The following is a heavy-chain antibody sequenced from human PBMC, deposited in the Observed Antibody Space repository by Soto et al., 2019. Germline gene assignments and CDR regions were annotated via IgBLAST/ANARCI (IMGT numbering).Heavy chain of an antibody. D-gene: IGHD3-16*01. J-gene: IGHJ4*01. Sequence: ASVKVSCKASGYTFTIYCISRVRQAPGQGLEWMGWISAYNVNTNYAQKLQGRVTMTTDTSTSTAYMELRRLRSDDTAVYYCARDVYLSVWAGRGPYFDYSGDGTLVTVSS. CDR2: ISAYNVNT. V-gene: IGHV1-18*04. CDR1: GYTFTIYC. CDR3: ARDVYLSVWAGRGPYFDY.